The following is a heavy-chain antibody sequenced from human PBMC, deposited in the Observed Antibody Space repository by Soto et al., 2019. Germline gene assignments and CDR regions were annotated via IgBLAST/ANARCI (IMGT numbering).Heavy chain of an antibody. V-gene: IGHV1-69*13. J-gene: IGHJ5*02. CDR1: GGTFSSYA. Sequence: SVKVSCKASGGTFSSYAISWVRQAPGQGLEWMGGIIPIFGTANYAQKFQGRVTITADESTSTAYMELSSLRSEDTAVYYCAREGNGQQLVRYWFDPWGQGTLVTVSS. D-gene: IGHD6-13*01. CDR3: AREGNGQQLVRYWFDP. CDR2: IIPIFGTA.